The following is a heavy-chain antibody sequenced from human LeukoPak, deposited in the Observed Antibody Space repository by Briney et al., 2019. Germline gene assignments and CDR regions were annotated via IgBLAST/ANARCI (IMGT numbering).Heavy chain of an antibody. CDR1: GGSISSYY. CDR3: ATSYCSGGSCYYY. CDR2: IFYSGTT. D-gene: IGHD2-15*01. Sequence: PSETLSLTCTVSGGSISSYYWNWIRQPPGKGLEWIGYIFYSGTTNYNPSLKSRVSMSVDTSKNQFSLKLSSVTAADTAVYYCATSYCSGGSCYYYWGQGTLVTVSS. V-gene: IGHV4-59*12. J-gene: IGHJ4*02.